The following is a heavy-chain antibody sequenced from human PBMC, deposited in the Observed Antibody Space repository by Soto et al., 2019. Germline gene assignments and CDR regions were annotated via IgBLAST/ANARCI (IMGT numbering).Heavy chain of an antibody. Sequence: PGESLKISCESSGYSFTSYWITWVRQRPGKGLEWVVRIDPSGSYTDYSPSFQGHVTISADKYINTAYLQWSSLRAEDTALYYCARDKEYQLIYCGLDVWGQGTPVTVSS. V-gene: IGHV5-10-1*01. CDR1: GYSFTSYW. D-gene: IGHD6-6*01. J-gene: IGHJ6*02. CDR3: ARDKEYQLIYCGLDV. CDR2: IDPSGSYT.